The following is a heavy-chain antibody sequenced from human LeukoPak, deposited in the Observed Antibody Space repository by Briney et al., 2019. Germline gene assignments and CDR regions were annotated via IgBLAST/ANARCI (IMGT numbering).Heavy chain of an antibody. J-gene: IGHJ4*02. Sequence: ASVKASCKASGYTFTVYYMQWVRQAPGQGLEWMGWINPNNGGTRYAQNFQGRVSLTRDTSIGTAYMELSSLRSDDTALYYCARDLIYSNRWELDLWGQGTLVTVSS. D-gene: IGHD1-26*01. V-gene: IGHV1-2*02. CDR1: GYTFTVYY. CDR3: ARDLIYSNRWELDL. CDR2: INPNNGGT.